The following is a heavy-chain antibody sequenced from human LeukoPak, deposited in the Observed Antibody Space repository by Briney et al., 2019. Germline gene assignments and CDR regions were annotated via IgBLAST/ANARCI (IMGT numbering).Heavy chain of an antibody. Sequence: PGGSLRLSCVASGFTFSSYSMNWVRQAPGKGLAWVAYISSSGSYINYADSVKGRFSISGDNTKNSLYLQMDSLRGEDTAVYYCARDENYYDSRDYPYWGQGTLVTVSS. CDR1: GFTFSSYS. D-gene: IGHD3-22*01. CDR3: ARDENYYDSRDYPY. J-gene: IGHJ4*02. V-gene: IGHV3-21*01. CDR2: ISSSGSYI.